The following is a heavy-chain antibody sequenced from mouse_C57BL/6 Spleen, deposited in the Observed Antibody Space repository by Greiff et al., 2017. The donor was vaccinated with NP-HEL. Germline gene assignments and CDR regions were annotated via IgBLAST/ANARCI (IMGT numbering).Heavy chain of an antibody. CDR2: IRNKANNHAT. CDR1: GFTFSDAW. CDR3: ARAALWWCFAY. J-gene: IGHJ3*01. Sequence: EVNVVESGGGLVQPGGSMKLSCAASGFTFSDAWMDWVRQSPEKGLEWVAEIRNKANNHATYYAESVKGRFTISRDDSKSSVYLQMNSLRAEDSGISYCARAALWWCFAYWGQGTLVTVSS. V-gene: IGHV6-6*01. D-gene: IGHD1-1*02.